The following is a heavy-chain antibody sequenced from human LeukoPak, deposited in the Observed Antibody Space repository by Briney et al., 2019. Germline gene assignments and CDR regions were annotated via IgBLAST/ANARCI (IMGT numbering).Heavy chain of an antibody. CDR3: ARGSFSADAPLVLDYFHH. D-gene: IGHD5-18*01. CDR2: INPNSGGT. J-gene: IGHJ1*01. V-gene: IGHV1-2*02. Sequence: ASVKVSCKASGYTFTGYYIHWVRQAPGQGLEWMGWINPNSGGTNYAQKFQGRVTMTRDTSISTAYMELSRLKSDDTAVHYCARGSFSADAPLVLDYFHHWGQGTLVTVSS. CDR1: GYTFTGYY.